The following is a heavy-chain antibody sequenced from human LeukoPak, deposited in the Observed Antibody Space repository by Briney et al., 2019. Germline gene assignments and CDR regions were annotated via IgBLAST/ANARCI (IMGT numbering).Heavy chain of an antibody. D-gene: IGHD3-22*01. Sequence: GGSLRLSCAASGFTFSSYAMSWVRQAPGKGLEWVSAISGSGGSTYYADSVKGRFTISRDNSKNTLYLQMNSLRAEDTAVYYCAKPRYYDSSGTQGFDYWGRGTLVTVSS. J-gene: IGHJ4*02. CDR1: GFTFSSYA. V-gene: IGHV3-23*01. CDR3: AKPRYYDSSGTQGFDY. CDR2: ISGSGGST.